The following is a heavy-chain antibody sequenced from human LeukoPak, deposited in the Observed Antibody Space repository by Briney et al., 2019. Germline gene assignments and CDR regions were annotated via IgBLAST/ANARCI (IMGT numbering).Heavy chain of an antibody. Sequence: GRSLRLSCAASGFTFSSYGMHWVRQAPGKGLEWVGRIRSRSAGGTTDYGAPVKGRFTISRDDSKNTLYLQMNSLKTEDTAVYYCSTGGGTHDYWGQGTLVTVSS. V-gene: IGHV3-15*01. D-gene: IGHD2-15*01. CDR2: IRSRSAGGTT. CDR1: GFTFSSYG. CDR3: STGGGTHDY. J-gene: IGHJ4*02.